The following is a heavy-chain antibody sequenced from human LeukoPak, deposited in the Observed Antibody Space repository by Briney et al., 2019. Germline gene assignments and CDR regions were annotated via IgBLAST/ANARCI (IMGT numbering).Heavy chain of an antibody. CDR3: ARGKGGYCSGGSCYTSSHFDY. V-gene: IGHV3-23*01. Sequence: GGSLRLSCAASGFTFSSYAMSWVRQAPGKGLEWVSAISGSGGSTYYADSVKGRFTISRDNAKNSLYLQMNSLRAEDTALYYCARGKGGYCSGGSCYTSSHFDYWGQGTLVTVSS. D-gene: IGHD2-15*01. J-gene: IGHJ4*02. CDR2: ISGSGGST. CDR1: GFTFSSYA.